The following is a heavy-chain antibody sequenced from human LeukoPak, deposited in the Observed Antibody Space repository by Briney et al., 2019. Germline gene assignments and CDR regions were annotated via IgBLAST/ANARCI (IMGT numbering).Heavy chain of an antibody. V-gene: IGHV1-2*02. Sequence: ASVKVSCKASGYTFTGYYMHWVRQAPGQGLEWMGWINPNSGGTNYAQKFQGRVTMTRDTSISTAYMELSRLRSDDTAVYYCARRGPYDFWSGYRDYYYYMDVWGKGTTVTVSS. D-gene: IGHD3-3*01. CDR2: INPNSGGT. CDR1: GYTFTGYY. J-gene: IGHJ6*03. CDR3: ARRGPYDFWSGYRDYYYYMDV.